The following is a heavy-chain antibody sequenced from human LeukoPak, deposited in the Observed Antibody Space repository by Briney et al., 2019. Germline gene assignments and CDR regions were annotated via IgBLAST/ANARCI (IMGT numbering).Heavy chain of an antibody. V-gene: IGHV3-11*01. J-gene: IGHJ4*01. D-gene: IGHD4-17*01. CDR1: GFTFSVDY. CDR2: ISSDGATT. Sequence: GGSLRLSCAASGFTFSVDYMNWIRQAPGEGLEWVSYISSDGATTYYADSVRGRFTISRDNTKNSLYLQMNNLRAEDTAVYYCARDPFMTTGWGIDYWGRGALVTVSS. CDR3: ARDPFMTTGWGIDY.